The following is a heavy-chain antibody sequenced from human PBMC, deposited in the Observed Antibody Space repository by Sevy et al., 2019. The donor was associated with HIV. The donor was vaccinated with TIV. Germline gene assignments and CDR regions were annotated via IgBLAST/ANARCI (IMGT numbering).Heavy chain of an antibody. CDR3: ARGYYDFWSGYYRRDAFDI. CDR2: ISAYNDNT. J-gene: IGHJ3*02. Sequence: ASVKVSCTASGYTFTSYGISWVRQAPGQGLEWMGWISAYNDNTNYAQKLQGRVTLTTDTSTSTAYMELRSLGSDATAVYYCARGYYDFWSGYYRRDAFDIWGQGTMVTVSS. D-gene: IGHD3-3*01. V-gene: IGHV1-18*01. CDR1: GYTFTSYG.